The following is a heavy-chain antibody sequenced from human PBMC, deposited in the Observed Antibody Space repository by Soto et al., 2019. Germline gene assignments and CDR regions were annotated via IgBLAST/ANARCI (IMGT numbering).Heavy chain of an antibody. CDR1: GFTFSSYW. CDR2: INSDGSDT. V-gene: IGHV3-74*01. D-gene: IGHD4-4*01. J-gene: IGHJ4*02. Sequence: GGSLRLSCAASGFTFSSYWMHWVRQAPGKGLVWVSHINSDGSDTTYADSVKGRFTISRDNAKNMLYLQMNSLIAEDTAVYYCASSRDGYSFDYWGQGTLVTVSS. CDR3: ASSRDGYSFDY.